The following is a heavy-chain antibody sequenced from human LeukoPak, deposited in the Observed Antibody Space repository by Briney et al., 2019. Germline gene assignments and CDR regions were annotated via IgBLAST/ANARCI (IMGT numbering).Heavy chain of an antibody. Sequence: GGSLRLSCAASGFTFSSYEMNWVRQAPGKGLEWVSYVSSSGSTIYYADSVKGRFTISRDNAKNSLYLQMNSLRAEDTAVYYCAREHFIVVVPAAIFRENYFDYWGPGTLVTVSS. CDR2: VSSSGSTI. CDR1: GFTFSSYE. V-gene: IGHV3-48*03. J-gene: IGHJ4*02. D-gene: IGHD2-2*02. CDR3: AREHFIVVVPAAIFRENYFDY.